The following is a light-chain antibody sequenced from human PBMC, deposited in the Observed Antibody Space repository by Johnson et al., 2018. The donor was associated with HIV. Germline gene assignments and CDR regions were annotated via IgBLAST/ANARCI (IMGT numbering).Light chain of an antibody. CDR2: DNN. Sequence: QSILTQPPSVSAAPGQRVTRSYSGSSSNIGNNFVSWFRQLPLRAPKVLIYDNNKRPSGIPDRFSGSKSGTSATLGITGLQTGDEADYYCGTWDSSLSADFVFGTGTEVTVL. J-gene: IGLJ1*01. V-gene: IGLV1-51*01. CDR1: SSNIGNNF. CDR3: GTWDSSLSADFV.